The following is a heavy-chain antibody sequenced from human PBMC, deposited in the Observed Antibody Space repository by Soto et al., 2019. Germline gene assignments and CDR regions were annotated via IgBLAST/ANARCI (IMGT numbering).Heavy chain of an antibody. CDR3: ARGDSTDCSNGVCSFFYNHDMDV. CDR2: INPKSGGT. Sequence: ASVKVSCQASGYSFTDYHIHWVRQAPGQGLEWLGRINPKSGGTSTAQKFQGWVTMTTDTSISTASMELTRLTSDDTAIYYCARGDSTDCSNGVCSFFYNHDMDVWGQGTTVTVSS. D-gene: IGHD2-8*01. CDR1: GYSFTDYH. V-gene: IGHV1-2*04. J-gene: IGHJ6*02.